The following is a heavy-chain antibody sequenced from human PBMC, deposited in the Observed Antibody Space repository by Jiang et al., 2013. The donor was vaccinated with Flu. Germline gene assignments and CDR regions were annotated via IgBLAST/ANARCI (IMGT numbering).Heavy chain of an antibody. Sequence: VESGAEVKDPGASVKVSCKASGYTFTGYYIHWVRQAPGQGLEWMGWMNANSGATGYAQKFRGRVTMTRDTSINTAYMELSGLRSDDTAIYYCTRLILGVSFDNWGQGTLVTVSS. J-gene: IGHJ4*02. CDR3: TRLILGVSFDN. D-gene: IGHD3-10*01. CDR2: MNANSGAT. CDR1: GYTFTGYY. V-gene: IGHV1-2*02.